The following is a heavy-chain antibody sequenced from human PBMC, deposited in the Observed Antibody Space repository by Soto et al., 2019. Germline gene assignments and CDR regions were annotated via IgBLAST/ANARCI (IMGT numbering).Heavy chain of an antibody. J-gene: IGHJ6*02. Sequence: QVQLVQSGAEVKKPGSSVKVSCKASGGTFSSYAISWVRQAPGQGLEWMGGIIPIFGTANYAQKFQGRVMITADESTSTAYMELSSLRSEDTAVYYCARGVNIVVVVAATGYYYGMDVWGQGTTVTVSS. CDR1: GGTFSSYA. V-gene: IGHV1-69*01. CDR2: IIPIFGTA. CDR3: ARGVNIVVVVAATGYYYGMDV. D-gene: IGHD2-15*01.